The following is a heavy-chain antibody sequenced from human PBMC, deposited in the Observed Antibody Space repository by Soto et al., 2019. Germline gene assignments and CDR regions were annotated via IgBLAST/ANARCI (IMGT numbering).Heavy chain of an antibody. Sequence: GESLKISCKGSGYSFTSHWIGWVRQMPGKGLEWVGIIYPGDSDTRYSPSFQGQVTISADKSISTAYVQWSSLKASDAAMYYCARQLAGGDGRNYMDVWGKGTTVTVSS. CDR2: IYPGDSDT. D-gene: IGHD3-16*01. CDR1: GYSFTSHW. V-gene: IGHV5-51*01. CDR3: ARQLAGGDGRNYMDV. J-gene: IGHJ6*03.